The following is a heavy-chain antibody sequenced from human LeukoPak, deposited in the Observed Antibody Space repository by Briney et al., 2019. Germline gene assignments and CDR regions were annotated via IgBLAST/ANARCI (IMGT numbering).Heavy chain of an antibody. CDR3: ATRGGGQMVRGIPDAFDI. Sequence: GESLKISCKGSGXSFTSYWIGWVRQMPGKGLEWMGMIYPGDSDPRYSPSFRGQVTFSADKSISTAHLHWSSLKASDTAMYYCATRGGGQMVRGIPDAFDIWGQGTMVTVSS. J-gene: IGHJ3*02. D-gene: IGHD3-10*01. CDR2: IYPGDSDP. CDR1: GXSFTSYW. V-gene: IGHV5-51*01.